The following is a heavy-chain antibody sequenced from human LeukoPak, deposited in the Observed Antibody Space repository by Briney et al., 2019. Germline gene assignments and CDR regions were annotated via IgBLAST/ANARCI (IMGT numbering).Heavy chain of an antibody. J-gene: IGHJ2*01. D-gene: IGHD2/OR15-2a*01. V-gene: IGHV3-7*03. CDR2: IKGDGSEK. CDR1: GFTFSDYW. CDR3: AKNWGSFSWYFDL. Sequence: GGSLRLSCAASGFTFSDYWMTWVRQAPGKGLEWVANIKGDGSEKYYVDSVKGRFTISRDNAKNSLYLQMNSLRAEDTALYYCAKNWGSFSWYFDLWGRGTLVTVSS.